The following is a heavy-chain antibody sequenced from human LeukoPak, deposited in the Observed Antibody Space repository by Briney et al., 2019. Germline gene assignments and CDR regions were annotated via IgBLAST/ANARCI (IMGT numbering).Heavy chain of an antibody. D-gene: IGHD1-26*01. CDR3: ARGGVGATTDFDY. V-gene: IGHV1-69*05. J-gene: IGHJ4*02. Sequence: VASVKVSCKASGGTFSSYAISWVRQAPGQGLEWMGGIIPIFGTANYAQKFQGRVTITTDESTSTAYMELSSLRSEDTAVYYCARGGVGATTDFDYWGQGTLVTVSS. CDR1: GGTFSSYA. CDR2: IIPIFGTA.